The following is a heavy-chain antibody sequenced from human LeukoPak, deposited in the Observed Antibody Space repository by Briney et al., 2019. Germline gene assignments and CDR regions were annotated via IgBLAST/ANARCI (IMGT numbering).Heavy chain of an antibody. D-gene: IGHD4-23*01. CDR3: TREMVMIDY. V-gene: IGHV3-7*03. Sequence: HSGRSLRLSCAASGFIFTDYWMSWVRQAPGKGLEWVANIKQDGSEKYYVGSVKGRFTISRDNAKSSLYLQMNSLRAEDTAVYYCTREMVMIDYWGQGNLVTVSS. CDR2: IKQDGSEK. CDR1: GFIFTDYW. J-gene: IGHJ4*02.